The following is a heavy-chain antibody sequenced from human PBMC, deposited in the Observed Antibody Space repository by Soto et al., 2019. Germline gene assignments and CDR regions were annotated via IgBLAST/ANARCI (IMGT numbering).Heavy chain of an antibody. CDR1: GFTFSNYD. Sequence: EVQLVESGGGLVQPGGSLRLSCAASGFTFSNYDMHWVRQATGKGLEWVSAIGTAGDTYYPGSVKGRFTISRENAKNSLYIQMTSPRAGDTAVYYCARASGSYYDFDYWGQGTLVTVPS. J-gene: IGHJ4*02. CDR3: ARASGSYYDFDY. V-gene: IGHV3-13*04. D-gene: IGHD1-26*01. CDR2: IGTAGDT.